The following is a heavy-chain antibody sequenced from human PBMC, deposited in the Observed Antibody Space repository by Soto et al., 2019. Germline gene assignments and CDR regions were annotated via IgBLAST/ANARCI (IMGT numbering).Heavy chain of an antibody. J-gene: IGHJ4*02. CDR1: GGSFSGYY. CDR3: ARTGYSSGWYWGRYFDY. Sequence: SETLSLTCAVYGGSFSGYYWSWIRQPPGKGLEWIGEINHSGSTNYNPSLKRRVTISGDKSKNQFSLKLSCVTAADTAVYYCARTGYSSGWYWGRYFDYWGQGTLVTVSS. V-gene: IGHV4-34*01. D-gene: IGHD6-19*01. CDR2: INHSGST.